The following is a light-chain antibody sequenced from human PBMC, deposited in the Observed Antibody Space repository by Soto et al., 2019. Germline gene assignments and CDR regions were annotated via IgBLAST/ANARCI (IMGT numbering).Light chain of an antibody. V-gene: IGKV1-5*03. CDR2: KAS. J-gene: IGKJ1*01. Sequence: QMTQSPTTLTASVGDRVTITCRASQSISHFLAWYQQKPGKAPKLLIYKASTLKSGVPSRLSGSGSGTEFTITIRSLQSEYFATYYCQQYKSFWTFGQGTKVDIK. CDR1: QSISHF. CDR3: QQYKSFWT.